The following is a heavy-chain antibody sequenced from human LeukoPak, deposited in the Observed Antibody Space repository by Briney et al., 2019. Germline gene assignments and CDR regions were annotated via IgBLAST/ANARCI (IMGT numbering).Heavy chain of an antibody. V-gene: IGHV4-34*01. CDR2: INHSGSA. Sequence: SETLSLTCTVSGGSFSGYYCTWLRQPPGKGLEWIGEINHSGSANYNPSLKSRVTISLDTSKNQFSLKLSSVTAADTAVYYCARGQGTVTTHWGQGTLVTVSS. CDR3: ARGQGTVTTH. CDR1: GGSFSGYY. D-gene: IGHD4-17*01. J-gene: IGHJ4*02.